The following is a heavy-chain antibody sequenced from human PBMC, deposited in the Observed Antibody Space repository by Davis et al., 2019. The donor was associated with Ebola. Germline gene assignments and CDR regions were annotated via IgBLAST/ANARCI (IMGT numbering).Heavy chain of an antibody. V-gene: IGHV3-53*01. CDR2: ILSGGTT. CDR3: GRDDILTGIDY. Sequence: PGGSLRLSCAASGFTVSSTYMNWVRQAPGKGLECVSIILSGGTTFYADSVKGRFTISRDNAKNTLYLQMNSLRAEDTAVYYCGRDDILTGIDYWGQGTLVTVSS. CDR1: GFTVSSTY. D-gene: IGHD3-9*01. J-gene: IGHJ4*02.